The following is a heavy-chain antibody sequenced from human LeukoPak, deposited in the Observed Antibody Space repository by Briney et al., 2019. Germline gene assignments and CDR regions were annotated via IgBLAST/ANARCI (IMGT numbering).Heavy chain of an antibody. J-gene: IGHJ5*02. CDR2: ISSNGGST. CDR1: GFTFSSYA. CDR3: ARGDKQLLFNRNKGGFDP. Sequence: GGSLRLSCAASGFTFSSYAMHWVRQAPGKGLEYVSAISSNGGSTYYANSVKGRLTISRDNSKNTLYLQMGSLRPEDTAVYYCARGDKQLLFNRNKGGFDPWGQGALVTVSS. D-gene: IGHD1-14*01. V-gene: IGHV3-64*01.